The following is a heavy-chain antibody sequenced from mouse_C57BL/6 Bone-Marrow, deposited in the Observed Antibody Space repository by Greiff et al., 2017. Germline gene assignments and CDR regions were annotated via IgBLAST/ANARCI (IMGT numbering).Heavy chain of an antibody. Sequence: VQLQQSGAELARPGASVKLSCKASGYTFTSYGISWVKQRTGQGLEWIGEIYPRSGNTYYNEKFKGKATLTADKSSSTAYMELRSLTSADSAVYFCARLGPRAWFAYWGQGTLVTVSA. V-gene: IGHV1-81*01. CDR1: GYTFTSYG. J-gene: IGHJ3*01. CDR2: IYPRSGNT. CDR3: ARLGPRAWFAY.